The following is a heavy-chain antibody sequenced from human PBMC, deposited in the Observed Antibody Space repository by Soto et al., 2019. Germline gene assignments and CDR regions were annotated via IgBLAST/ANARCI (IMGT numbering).Heavy chain of an antibody. J-gene: IGHJ6*02. CDR1: GGSVSSGSYY. Sequence: TSETLSLTCTVSGGSVSSGSYYWSWIRQPPGKGLERIGYIYYSGSTNYNPSLKSRVTISVDTSKNQFSLKLSSVTAADTAVYYCARDQRDYDFWSGYYHYYYGMDVWGQGTTVTVSS. D-gene: IGHD3-3*01. V-gene: IGHV4-61*01. CDR3: ARDQRDYDFWSGYYHYYYGMDV. CDR2: IYYSGST.